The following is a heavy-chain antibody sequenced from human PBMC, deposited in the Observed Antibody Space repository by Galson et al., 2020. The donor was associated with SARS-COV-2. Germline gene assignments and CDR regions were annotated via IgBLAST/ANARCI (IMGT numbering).Heavy chain of an antibody. D-gene: IGHD3-22*01. V-gene: IGHV3-21*01. CDR1: GFTFSSYS. CDR2: ISSSSYI. J-gene: IGHJ4*02. Sequence: SCAAYGFTFSSYSMNWVRQAPGKGLEWVSSISSSSYIYYADPVKGRFTISRDNAKNSLYLQMNSLRAEDTAVYYCARDPYYDSSDYWGQGTLVTVSS. CDR3: ARDPYYDSSDY.